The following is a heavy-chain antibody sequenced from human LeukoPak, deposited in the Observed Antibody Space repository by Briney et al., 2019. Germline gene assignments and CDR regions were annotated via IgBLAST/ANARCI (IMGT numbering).Heavy chain of an antibody. J-gene: IGHJ3*02. Sequence: PSETLSLTCTVSGGSISSSTYYWVWLRRPPGKGLEWIGSIYYSGSTYYNPSLKSLVTVSVDTSKNQFSLKLSSVTAADTAVYYCARDRELWDAFDIWGQGTMVTVSS. D-gene: IGHD1-26*01. CDR2: IYYSGST. CDR1: GGSISSSTYY. CDR3: ARDRELWDAFDI. V-gene: IGHV4-39*07.